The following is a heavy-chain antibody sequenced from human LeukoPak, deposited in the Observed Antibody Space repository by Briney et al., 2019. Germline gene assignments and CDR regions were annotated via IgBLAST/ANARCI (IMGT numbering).Heavy chain of an antibody. CDR3: AREMATITSEFDY. CDR1: GFTFSSYE. J-gene: IGHJ4*02. Sequence: GGSLRLSCAASGFTFSSYEMNWVRQAPGKGLEWVSYISSSGSTIYYAASVKGRFTISRDNAKNSLYLQMNSLRAEDTAVYYCAREMATITSEFDYWGQGTLVTASS. CDR2: ISSSGSTI. D-gene: IGHD5-24*01. V-gene: IGHV3-48*03.